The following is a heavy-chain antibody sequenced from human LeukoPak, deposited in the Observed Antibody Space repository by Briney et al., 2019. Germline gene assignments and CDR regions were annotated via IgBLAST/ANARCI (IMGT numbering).Heavy chain of an antibody. CDR2: INHSGST. CDR3: ASRSEYYYDSSGYA. D-gene: IGHD3-22*01. CDR1: GGSFSGYY. J-gene: IGHJ5*02. V-gene: IGHV4-34*01. Sequence: PSETLSLTCAVYGGSFSGYYWSWIRPPPGKGLEWIGGINHSGSTNYNPSLKTGVTISVDTPKDQFSLKLSSVSAADTAVYYCASRSEYYYDSSGYAWGQGTLVTVSS.